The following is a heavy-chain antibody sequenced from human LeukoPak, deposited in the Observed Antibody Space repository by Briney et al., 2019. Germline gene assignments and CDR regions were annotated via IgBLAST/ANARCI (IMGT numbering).Heavy chain of an antibody. D-gene: IGHD3-3*01. Sequence: PGGSLRLSCAASGFTFSRYSMNWVRQAPGKGLEWVSSISISSNYIYYADSVKGRFTIFRDNAKNSLYLQVNSLRAEDTAVYYCARGSRFGVVGRDAFDIWGQGTVVTVSS. CDR1: GFTFSRYS. CDR2: ISISSNYI. CDR3: ARGSRFGVVGRDAFDI. J-gene: IGHJ3*02. V-gene: IGHV3-21*01.